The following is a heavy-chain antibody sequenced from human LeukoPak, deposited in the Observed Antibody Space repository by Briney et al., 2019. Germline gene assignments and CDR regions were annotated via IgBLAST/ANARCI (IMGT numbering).Heavy chain of an antibody. CDR2: INYSGST. CDR3: ARVGVLPAAMRGYYYGMDV. Sequence: SETLSLTCGVYGESFSDYYWGWIRQPPGKGLEWIGEINYSGSTNYNPSLKSRVTISVDTSKNQYSLKLGSVTAEDTAVYCCARVGVLPAAMRGYYYGMDVWGQGTTVTVSS. V-gene: IGHV4-34*01. J-gene: IGHJ6*01. CDR1: GESFSDYY. D-gene: IGHD2-2*01.